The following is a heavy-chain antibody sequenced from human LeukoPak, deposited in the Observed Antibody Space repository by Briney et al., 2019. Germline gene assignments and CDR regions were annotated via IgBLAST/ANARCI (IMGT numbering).Heavy chain of an antibody. D-gene: IGHD2-15*01. CDR1: GLIVSSKY. J-gene: IGHJ3*02. V-gene: IGHV3-66*01. CDR2: IYSGGYT. CDR3: AVLLLSAFDI. Sequence: GGSLRLSCAASGLIVSSKYMSWVRQAPGKGLEWVSVIYSGGYTYHADSVKGRFTISRDNSKSTLYLQMNSLRAEDTAVYYCAVLLLSAFDIWGQGTMVTVSS.